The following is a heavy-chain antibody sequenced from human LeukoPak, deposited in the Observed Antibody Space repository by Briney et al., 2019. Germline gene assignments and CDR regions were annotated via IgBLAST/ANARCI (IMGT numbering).Heavy chain of an antibody. Sequence: ASVKVSCKASGYTFTSYDINWVRQATGQGLEWMGWMNPNSGNTGYAQKFQGRVTMTRNPSISTAYMELSSLRSEDTAVYYCARGAILWFGESFDYWGQGTLVTVSS. CDR1: GYTFTSYD. CDR3: ARGAILWFGESFDY. J-gene: IGHJ4*02. CDR2: MNPNSGNT. D-gene: IGHD3-10*01. V-gene: IGHV1-8*01.